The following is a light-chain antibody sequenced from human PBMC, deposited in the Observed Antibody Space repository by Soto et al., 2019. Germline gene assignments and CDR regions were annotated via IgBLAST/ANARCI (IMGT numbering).Light chain of an antibody. CDR2: ATS. CDR3: QQSYTAPWT. CDR1: QPIITY. Sequence: DIQMTQSPSSLSAFVGDRVTVSCRSSQPIITYLNWYQVKPGKAPKPLIFATSNLNSGVPSRFSGSGSGTDFTLTINNLQPADFATYYCQQSYTAPWTFGQGTKVEIK. J-gene: IGKJ1*01. V-gene: IGKV1-39*01.